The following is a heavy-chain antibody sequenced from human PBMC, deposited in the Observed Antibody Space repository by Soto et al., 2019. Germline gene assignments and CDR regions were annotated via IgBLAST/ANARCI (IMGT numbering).Heavy chain of an antibody. Sequence: PSETLSLTCTVSGGSISSYYWSWIRQPPGKGLEWIGYIYYSGSTNYNPSLKSRVTTSVDTSKNQFSLKLSSVTAADTAVYYCARRPPRAQRGYSGYFDYWGQGILVTVS. CDR3: ARRPPRAQRGYSGYFDY. V-gene: IGHV4-59*08. CDR2: IYYSGST. CDR1: GGSISSYY. D-gene: IGHD5-12*01. J-gene: IGHJ4*02.